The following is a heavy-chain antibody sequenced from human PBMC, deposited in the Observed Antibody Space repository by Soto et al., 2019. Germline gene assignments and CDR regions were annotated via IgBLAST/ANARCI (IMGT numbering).Heavy chain of an antibody. V-gene: IGHV4-59*13. CDR3: AYGGYSSGGSNYYGMDV. CDR1: GGSISSYY. J-gene: IGHJ6*02. Sequence: SETLSLTCSVSGGSISSYYWGWIRQPPGKGLEWIXYXYXXXSXNXXXSXXXXVTISVDTSKNQFSLKLSSVTTADTAVYYCAYGGYSSGGSNYYGMDVWGQGTTVTVSS. D-gene: IGHD4-17*01. CDR2: XYXXXSX.